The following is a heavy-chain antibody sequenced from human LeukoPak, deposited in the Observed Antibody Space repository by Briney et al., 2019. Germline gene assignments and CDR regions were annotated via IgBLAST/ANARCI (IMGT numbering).Heavy chain of an antibody. CDR1: GFTFSSYW. V-gene: IGHV3-7*01. D-gene: IGHD2-15*01. CDR2: IKQDGSEK. CDR3: ASSGVGYCSGGSCFDDAFDI. Sequence: PGGSLRLSCAASGFTFSSYWMSWVRQAPGKGLEWVANIKQDGSEKYYVDSVKGRFTISRDNAKNSPYLQMTSLRAEDTAVYYCASSGVGYCSGGSCFDDAFDIWGQGTMVTVSS. J-gene: IGHJ3*02.